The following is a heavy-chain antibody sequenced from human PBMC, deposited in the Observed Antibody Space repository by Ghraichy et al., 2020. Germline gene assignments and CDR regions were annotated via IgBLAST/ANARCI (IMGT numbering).Heavy chain of an antibody. CDR2: IYSGGST. V-gene: IGHV3-66*01. Sequence: GGSLRLSCAASGFTVSSNYMSWVRQAPGKGLEWVSVIYSGGSTYYADSVKGRFTISRDNSKNTLYLQMNSLRAEDTAVYYCARDMIAAAGGGLDYWGQGTLVTVSS. D-gene: IGHD6-13*01. CDR1: GFTVSSNY. CDR3: ARDMIAAAGGGLDY. J-gene: IGHJ4*02.